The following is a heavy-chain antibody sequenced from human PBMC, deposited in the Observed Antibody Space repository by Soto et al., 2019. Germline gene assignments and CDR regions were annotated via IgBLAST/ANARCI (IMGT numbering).Heavy chain of an antibody. CDR3: VKQAHGLDGVAFDY. Sequence: GSLRPSCSTSGFIFSESTIYWVRQVPGKGLEAISAVSTSGRSTYYADSVKDRFTISRDNSKNTLFLQMGSLRPEDTAIYYCVKQAHGLDGVAFDYWGQGTQVTVSS. CDR1: GFIFSEST. J-gene: IGHJ4*02. CDR2: VSTSGRST. D-gene: IGHD2-15*01. V-gene: IGHV3-64D*06.